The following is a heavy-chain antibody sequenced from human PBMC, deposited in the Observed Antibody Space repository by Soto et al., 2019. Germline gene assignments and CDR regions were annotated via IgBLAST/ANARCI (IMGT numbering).Heavy chain of an antibody. CDR1: GFTFGDYA. CDR2: IRSKAYGGTT. J-gene: IGHJ3*02. CDR3: TRDRVLLWFGESDAFDI. Sequence: GGSLRLSCTASGFTFGDYAMSWFRQAPGKGLEWVGFIRSKAYGGTTEYAASVKGRFTISRDDSKSIAYLQMNSLKTEDTAAYYCTRDRVLLWFGESDAFDIWGQGTMVTVSS. D-gene: IGHD3-10*01. V-gene: IGHV3-49*03.